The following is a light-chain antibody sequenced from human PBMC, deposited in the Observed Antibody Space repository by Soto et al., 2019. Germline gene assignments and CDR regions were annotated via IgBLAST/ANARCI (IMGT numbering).Light chain of an antibody. CDR3: SSYTSSSTPYV. V-gene: IGLV2-14*01. J-gene: IGLJ1*01. CDR2: EVS. CDR1: SSDVGGYKY. Sequence: QSVLTQPASVSGSPGQSITISCTGTSSDVGGYKYVSWYQQHPGKAPKLMIYEVSNRPSGVSNRFSGSKSGNTASLTISRLQAEDEADYYRSSYTSSSTPYVFGTGTKVAVL.